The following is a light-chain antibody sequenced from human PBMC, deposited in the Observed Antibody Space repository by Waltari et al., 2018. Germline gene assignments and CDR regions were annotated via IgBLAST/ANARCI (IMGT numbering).Light chain of an antibody. V-gene: IGLV2-23*01. CDR3: CSYAGSYTWV. CDR2: DDN. J-gene: IGLJ3*02. Sequence: QPALPQPASVSGSPGQSITISCTGTSSDVGNDNLVSWYQQYPGKAPKVMIYDDNRRPSGVSDRFSGSKSGNTASLTISGVQAEDEADYYCCSYAGSYTWVFGGGTKLTVL. CDR1: SSDVGNDNL.